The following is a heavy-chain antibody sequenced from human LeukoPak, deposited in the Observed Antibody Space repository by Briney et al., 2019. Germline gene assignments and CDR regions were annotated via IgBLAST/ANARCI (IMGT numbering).Heavy chain of an antibody. V-gene: IGHV3-23*01. J-gene: IGHJ5*02. CDR3: ATKQWLVRGWFDP. CDR1: GFTFSSSA. D-gene: IGHD6-19*01. Sequence: GGSLRLSCAASGFTFSSSAMSWVRQAPGKGLEWVSAISNNGGYTYYADSAQGRFTISRDNSKSTLCLQMNSLRAEDTAVYYCATKQWLVRGWFDPWGQGTLVTVSS. CDR2: ISNNGGYT.